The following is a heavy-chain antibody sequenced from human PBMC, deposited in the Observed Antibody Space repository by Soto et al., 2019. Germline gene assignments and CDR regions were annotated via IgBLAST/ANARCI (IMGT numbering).Heavy chain of an antibody. D-gene: IGHD2-2*01. Sequence: GGSLRLSCAASGFTFSSYGMHWVRQAPGKGLEWVAVIWYDGSNKYYADSVKGRFTISRDNSKNTLYLQMNSLRAEDTAVYYCARDENRDIVVVPAAIPAFDIWGQGTMVTVSS. V-gene: IGHV3-33*01. J-gene: IGHJ3*02. CDR2: IWYDGSNK. CDR1: GFTFSSYG. CDR3: ARDENRDIVVVPAAIPAFDI.